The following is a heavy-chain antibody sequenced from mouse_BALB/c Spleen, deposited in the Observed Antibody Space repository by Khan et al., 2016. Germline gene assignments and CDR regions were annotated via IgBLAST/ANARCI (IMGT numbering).Heavy chain of an antibody. J-gene: IGHJ1*01. D-gene: IGHD1-1*01. CDR1: GFNIKDTY. CDR3: ANYGSSYWYFDV. Sequence: EVQLQESGAELVKPGASVKLSCTASGFNIKDTYMHWVKQRPEQGLEWIGRIDPANGNTKYDPKFQGKATITADTSSNTAYLQLSSLTSEDTAVYYCANYGSSYWYFDVWGAGTTVTVSS. CDR2: IDPANGNT. V-gene: IGHV14-3*02.